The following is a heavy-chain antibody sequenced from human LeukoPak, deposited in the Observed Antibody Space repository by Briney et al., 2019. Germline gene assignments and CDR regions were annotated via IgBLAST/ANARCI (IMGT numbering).Heavy chain of an antibody. CDR1: GHTFTSYY. J-gene: IGHJ4*02. Sequence: GASVKVSCKASGHTFTSYYMHWVRQAPEQGLEWMGIINPNGGGTSYAQKFQGRVTMTRDTSTSTVYMELSSLTSEDTAVYYCARNAYFFDYWGQGTLVTVSS. V-gene: IGHV1-46*01. CDR3: ARNAYFFDY. CDR2: INPNGGGT. D-gene: IGHD3-10*01.